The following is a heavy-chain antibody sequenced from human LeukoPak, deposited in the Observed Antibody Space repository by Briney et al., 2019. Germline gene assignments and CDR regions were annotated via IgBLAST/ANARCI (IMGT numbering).Heavy chain of an antibody. J-gene: IGHJ5*02. V-gene: IGHV1-69*05. CDR3: ARTEPRDIAAADS. D-gene: IGHD6-13*01. CDR2: IIPIFGTA. CDR1: GGTFSSYA. Sequence: ASVKVSCKASGGTFSSYAISWVRQAPGQGLEWMGRIIPIFGTANYAQKFQGRVTITTDESTSTAYMELSSLRSEDTAVYYCARTEPRDIAAADSWGQGTLVTVSS.